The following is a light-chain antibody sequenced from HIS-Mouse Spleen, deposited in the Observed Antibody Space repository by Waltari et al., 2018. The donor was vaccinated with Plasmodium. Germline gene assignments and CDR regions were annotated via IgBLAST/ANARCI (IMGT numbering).Light chain of an antibody. J-gene: IGKJ1*01. Sequence: EIVLTQSPGTLSLSPGERATLSCRASQSVSSSYLAWYQQKPGQAPRLLIYGSSSRATGIPDRFRGNGSGTDFTLTISRLEPEDFAVYYCQQYGSSGTFGQGTKVEIK. CDR3: QQYGSSGT. CDR1: QSVSSSY. V-gene: IGKV3-20*01. CDR2: GSS.